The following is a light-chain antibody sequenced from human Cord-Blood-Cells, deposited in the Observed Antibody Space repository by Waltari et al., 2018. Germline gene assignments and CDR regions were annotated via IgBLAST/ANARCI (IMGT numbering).Light chain of an antibody. V-gene: IGKV1-39*01. Sequence: DIQMTQSPSSLSASVGDRVTITCRASQSISSYLNWYQQKPGKAPKLLIYATSILQSGVPSRFSGSGSGTDFTLTISSRQPEDFATYYCQQSYSTPYTFVQGTKLEIK. J-gene: IGKJ2*01. CDR1: QSISSY. CDR2: ATS. CDR3: QQSYSTPYT.